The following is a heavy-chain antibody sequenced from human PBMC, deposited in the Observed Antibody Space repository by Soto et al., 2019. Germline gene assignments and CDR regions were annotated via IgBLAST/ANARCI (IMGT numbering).Heavy chain of an antibody. J-gene: IGHJ4*02. Sequence: QVQLLQSGAEVKKPGASVKVSCKASGYTFPSYNINWVRQATGQGPEWMGWMNPNSGNTGYAQKFQGRVTMTRASSISTAYMELSSLRSEDTVVYYCAREDFYGSGSYGYWGQGTLVTVSS. V-gene: IGHV1-8*01. CDR1: GYTFPSYN. D-gene: IGHD3-10*01. CDR3: AREDFYGSGSYGY. CDR2: MNPNSGNT.